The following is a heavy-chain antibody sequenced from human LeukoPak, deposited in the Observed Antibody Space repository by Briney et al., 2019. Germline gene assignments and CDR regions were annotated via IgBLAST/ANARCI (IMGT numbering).Heavy chain of an antibody. CDR2: IYRGDST. V-gene: IGHV3-53*01. D-gene: IGHD1-26*01. CDR1: GFTVSSYD. CDR3: ARGGGTYRLDY. Sequence: PGRSMRLSCAASGFTVSSYDMSWVRQASGKGLEWVSVIYRGDSTYYADSVKGRFTISRDTSKNTLYLQMSSLRVDDTAVYYCARGGGTYRLDYWGQGTLVTVSS. J-gene: IGHJ4*02.